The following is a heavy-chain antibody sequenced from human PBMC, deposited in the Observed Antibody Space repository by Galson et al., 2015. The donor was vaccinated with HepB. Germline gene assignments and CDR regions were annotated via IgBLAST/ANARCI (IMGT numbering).Heavy chain of an antibody. D-gene: IGHD2-15*01. Sequence: SLRLSCAASGFTFSSFEMNWVRQAPGKGLEWISYIRSGGSTKHYADSVKGRFTISRDNAKKSLYLQMNSLRAGDTAVYYCASGYCSGGSCYPLGFDPWGQGALVTVSS. V-gene: IGHV3-48*03. CDR2: IRSGGSTK. CDR3: ASGYCSGGSCYPLGFDP. J-gene: IGHJ5*02. CDR1: GFTFSSFE.